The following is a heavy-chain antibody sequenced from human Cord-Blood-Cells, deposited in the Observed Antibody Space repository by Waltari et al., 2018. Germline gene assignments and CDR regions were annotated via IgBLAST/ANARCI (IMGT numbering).Heavy chain of an antibody. Sequence: QVQLVQSGAEVKKPGSSVKVSCKASGGTFSSYAISWVRQAPGQGLEWMGGIIPIFDTANYAQKFQGRVTITADESTSTAYMELSSLRSEDTAVYYCARVGSNDQQLVRGYFDYWGQGTLVTVSS. J-gene: IGHJ4*02. D-gene: IGHD6-13*01. CDR3: ARVGSNDQQLVRGYFDY. CDR1: GGTFSSYA. CDR2: IIPIFDTA. V-gene: IGHV1-69*01.